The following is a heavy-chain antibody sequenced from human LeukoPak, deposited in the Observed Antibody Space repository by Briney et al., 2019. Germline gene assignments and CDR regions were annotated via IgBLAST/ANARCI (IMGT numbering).Heavy chain of an antibody. CDR3: AKDRGPYVRIDNNWFDP. CDR2: IGGSGDCT. D-gene: IGHD3-10*02. CDR1: GFTFKLYA. V-gene: IGHV3-23*01. Sequence: PGGSRILSCTAPGFTFKLYAMTSVRQAPGKGLEWVSGIGGSGDCTYYTDSVKGRFTISRDKSKHTVYLQMNSLRAEDTAIYYCAKDRGPYVRIDNNWFDPWGQGTLVIVSS. J-gene: IGHJ5*02.